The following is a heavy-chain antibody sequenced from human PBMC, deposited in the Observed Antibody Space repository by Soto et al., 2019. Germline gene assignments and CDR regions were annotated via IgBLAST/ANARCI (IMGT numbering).Heavy chain of an antibody. D-gene: IGHD5-12*01. CDR2: IYYSGST. CDR1: GGSIISGGCY. Sequence: SETKSLTCTVSGGSIISGGCYWSWIRKHPGKGLEWIGYIYYSGSTYYNPSLKSRVTISVDTSKNQFSLKLSSVTAADTAVYYCASSFCGYERCNWFDPWGQGTLVTVSS. J-gene: IGHJ5*02. CDR3: ASSFCGYERCNWFDP. V-gene: IGHV4-61*08.